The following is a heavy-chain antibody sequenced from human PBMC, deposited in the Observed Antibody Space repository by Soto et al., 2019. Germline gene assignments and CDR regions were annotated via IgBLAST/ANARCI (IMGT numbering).Heavy chain of an antibody. CDR2: MNPNSGNT. D-gene: IGHD4-17*01. CDR3: ARWDYGVYARFDF. J-gene: IGHJ4*02. Sequence: QVQLVQSGAEVKKPGASVKVSCKASGYTFTSHDINWVRQATGQGLEWMGWMNPNSGNTGYAQKFQGGVTMTRNTSISTAYMELSSLRSEDPAVYYCARWDYGVYARFDFWGQGTLVTVSS. V-gene: IGHV1-8*01. CDR1: GYTFTSHD.